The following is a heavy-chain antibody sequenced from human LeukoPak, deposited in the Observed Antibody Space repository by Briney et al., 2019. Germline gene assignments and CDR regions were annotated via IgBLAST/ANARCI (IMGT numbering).Heavy chain of an antibody. CDR3: ARVYNYRCVDLWGTSCYDYYYYYMDV. D-gene: IGHD2-2*01. Sequence: SVKVSRKASAGTFSSYTISWVRQAPGQGLEWMGGIIPIFGTANYAQKFQGRVTITTDESTSTAYMELSSLRSEDTAVYYCARVYNYRCVDLWGTSCYDYYYYYMDVWGKGTTVTVSS. V-gene: IGHV1-69*05. J-gene: IGHJ6*03. CDR1: AGTFSSYT. CDR2: IIPIFGTA.